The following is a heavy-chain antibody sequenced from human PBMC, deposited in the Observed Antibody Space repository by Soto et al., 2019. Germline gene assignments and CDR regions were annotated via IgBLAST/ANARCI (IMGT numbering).Heavy chain of an antibody. D-gene: IGHD1-26*01. V-gene: IGHV1-69*13. CDR1: GGTFSSYA. Sequence: GASVKVSCKASGGTFSSYAISWVRQAPGQGLEWMGGIIPIFGTANYAQKFQGRVTITADESTSTAYMELSSLRSEDTAVYYCARDWSGIVGATTYYYGMDVWGQGTTVTVS. CDR3: ARDWSGIVGATTYYYGMDV. CDR2: IIPIFGTA. J-gene: IGHJ6*02.